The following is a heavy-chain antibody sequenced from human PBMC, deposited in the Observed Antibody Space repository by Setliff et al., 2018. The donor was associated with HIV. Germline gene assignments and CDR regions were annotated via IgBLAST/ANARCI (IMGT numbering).Heavy chain of an antibody. J-gene: IGHJ3*02. Sequence: SETLSLTCTVSGDSITGSHYYWGWIRQPPGKGLEWIASIHYSGSTNYNPSLKSRVTISVDTSKNQFSLKLSSVTAADTAVYYCAREGVTMRGNAFDIWGQGTMVTVSS. CDR2: IHYSGST. CDR3: AREGVTMRGNAFDI. D-gene: IGHD3-22*01. CDR1: GDSITGSHYY. V-gene: IGHV4-39*07.